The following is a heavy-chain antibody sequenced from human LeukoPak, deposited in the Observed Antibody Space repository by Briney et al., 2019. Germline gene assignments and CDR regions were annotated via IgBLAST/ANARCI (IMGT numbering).Heavy chain of an antibody. CDR3: ARHRRDGYNRSHPSKYYFDY. D-gene: IGHD5-24*01. V-gene: IGHV4-59*08. CDR2: IYYSGST. Sequence: SETLSLTCTVSGGSISSYYWSWIRQPPGKGLEWIGYIYYSGSTNYNPSLKSRVTISVDTSKNQFSLKQSSVTAADTAVYYCARHRRDGYNRSHPSKYYFDYWGPGTLVTVSS. CDR1: GGSISSYY. J-gene: IGHJ4*02.